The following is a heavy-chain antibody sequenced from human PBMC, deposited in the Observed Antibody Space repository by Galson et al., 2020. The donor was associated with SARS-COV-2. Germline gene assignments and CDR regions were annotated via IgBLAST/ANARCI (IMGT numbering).Heavy chain of an antibody. J-gene: IGHJ4*02. CDR1: GFTFSSYG. V-gene: IGHV3-30*03. Sequence: SLKLSRAASGFTFSSYGMHLVRQAPGKGLEWVSVISYDGSNQYYADSVKGRLTISRDNSKNTLYLQMNSRRAEDTAVYYCARDGVVTAPTPNCDYWGQGTLVTVSS. CDR3: ARDGVVTAPTPNCDY. CDR2: ISYDGSNQ. D-gene: IGHD2-21*02.